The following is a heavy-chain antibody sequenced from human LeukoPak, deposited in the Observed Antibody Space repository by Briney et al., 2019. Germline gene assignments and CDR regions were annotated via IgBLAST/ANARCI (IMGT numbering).Heavy chain of an antibody. CDR2: INHSGST. V-gene: IGHV4-34*01. CDR1: GGSFSGYY. J-gene: IGHJ5*02. D-gene: IGHD4-17*01. Sequence: SETLSLTCAVYGGSFSGYYWSWIRQPPGKGLEWIGEINHSGSTNYNPSLKSRVTISVDTSKNQFSLKLSSVTAADTAVYYCARGRETTRFDPWGQGTPVTVSS. CDR3: ARGRETTRFDP.